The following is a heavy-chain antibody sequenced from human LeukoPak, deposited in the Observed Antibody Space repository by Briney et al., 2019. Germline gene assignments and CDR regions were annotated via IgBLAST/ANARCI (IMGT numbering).Heavy chain of an antibody. CDR2: IYYSGST. D-gene: IGHD5-12*01. CDR3: ARGYSGSSYYFDV. Sequence: SETLSLTCIVSGGSISTYYWSWIRQPPGKGLEWIGYIYYSGSTNYNPSLESRVTISVDTSKNHFSLNVTSVTVADTAVYYCARGYSGSSYYFDVWGQGTLVTVSS. CDR1: GGSISTYY. V-gene: IGHV4-59*01. J-gene: IGHJ4*02.